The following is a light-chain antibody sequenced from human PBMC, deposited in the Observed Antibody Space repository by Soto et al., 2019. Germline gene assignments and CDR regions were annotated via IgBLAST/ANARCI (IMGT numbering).Light chain of an antibody. V-gene: IGKV3-11*01. CDR2: DAS. CDR1: QSFDGY. CDR3: QQRSNWLWT. J-gene: IGKJ1*01. Sequence: DIVLTQSPATLSLSPGETATLSCRASQSFDGYLAWYQQKPGQAPSLLIYDASSRATGTPARFSGSGSGTDFTLTISRLEPEDFAVYYCQQRSNWLWTFGQGTKVDIK.